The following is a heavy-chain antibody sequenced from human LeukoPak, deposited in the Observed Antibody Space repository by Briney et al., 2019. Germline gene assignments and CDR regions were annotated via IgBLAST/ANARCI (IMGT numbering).Heavy chain of an antibody. CDR2: MYYSGNT. D-gene: IGHD3-22*01. J-gene: IGHJ4*02. CDR1: GGSISSSSYY. Sequence: SETLSLTCTVSGGSISSSSYYWGWIRQPPGKGLEWIGSMYYSGNTHYNPSLKSRVTISVDTSKNQFSLKQSSVTAADTAVYYCARDYYDSSGYYYPPDYWGQGTLVTVSS. CDR3: ARDYYDSSGYYYPPDY. V-gene: IGHV4-39*07.